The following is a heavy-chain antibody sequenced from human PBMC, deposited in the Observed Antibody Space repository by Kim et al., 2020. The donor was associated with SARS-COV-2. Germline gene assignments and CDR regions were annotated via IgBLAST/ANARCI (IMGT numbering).Heavy chain of an antibody. J-gene: IGHJ4*02. D-gene: IGHD3-10*01. CDR1: GFTFSSFK. CDR3: SKERGSGTYHYFDS. Sequence: GGSLRLSCAASGFTFSSFKMNWVRQAPGKGLEWVSYIDDSGSTTHYADSVKGRFTISRDNAKNSLYLQMNSLRAEDTAVYYCSKERGSGTYHYFDSWGRGSLATVSP. V-gene: IGHV3-48*03. CDR2: IDDSGSTT.